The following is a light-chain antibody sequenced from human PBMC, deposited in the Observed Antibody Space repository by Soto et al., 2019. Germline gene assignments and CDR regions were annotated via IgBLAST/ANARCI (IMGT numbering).Light chain of an antibody. V-gene: IGKV3-20*01. CDR3: QQYGSSPIT. Sequence: IVMTHSPATLSVSPGERATLSCRASQSVSSNLAWYQQKPGQAPRLLIYGASSRATGIPDRFSGSGSGTDFTLTISRLEPEDFAVYYCQQYGSSPITFGQGTRLEIK. CDR2: GAS. J-gene: IGKJ5*01. CDR1: QSVSSN.